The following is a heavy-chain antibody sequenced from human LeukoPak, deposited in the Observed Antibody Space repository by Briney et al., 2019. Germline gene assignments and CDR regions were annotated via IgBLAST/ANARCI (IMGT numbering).Heavy chain of an antibody. V-gene: IGHV3-23*01. Sequence: PGGSLRLSCAASGFTFSSYGMHWVRQAPGKGLEWVSVISESDSDTYYADSVKGRFTISRDTSTDTLFLQLSSLRAEDTAVYYCAKTQSGTYSYFDHWGQGALVTVSS. D-gene: IGHD1-26*01. CDR3: AKTQSGTYSYFDH. J-gene: IGHJ4*02. CDR2: ISESDSDT. CDR1: GFTFSSYG.